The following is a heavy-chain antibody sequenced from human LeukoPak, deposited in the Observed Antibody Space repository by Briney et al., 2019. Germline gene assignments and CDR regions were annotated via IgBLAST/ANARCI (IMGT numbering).Heavy chain of an antibody. Sequence: SETLSLTCTVSGGSISSYYWNWIRQPPGKGLEWIGYIYYSGSTNYNPSLKSRVTISVDTSKNQFSLKLSSVTAADTAVYYCARGAYNYGPIYWHFDLWGRGTLVTVSS. J-gene: IGHJ2*01. CDR1: GGSISSYY. V-gene: IGHV4-59*12. CDR3: ARGAYNYGPIYWHFDL. D-gene: IGHD5-18*01. CDR2: IYYSGST.